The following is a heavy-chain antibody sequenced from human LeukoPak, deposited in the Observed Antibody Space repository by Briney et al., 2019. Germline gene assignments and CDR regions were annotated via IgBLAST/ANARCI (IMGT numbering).Heavy chain of an antibody. CDR1: GGSISSYD. V-gene: IGHV4-4*07. D-gene: IGHD2-8*02. J-gene: IGHJ2*01. Sequence: KSSETLSLTCTVSGGSISSYDWSWIRQPAGKGQEWIGRIYTSGSTNYNPSLKSRVTISVDKSKNQFSLKLSSVTASDTAVYYCATGGSGYWYFDLWGRGTLVTVSS. CDR2: IYTSGST. CDR3: ATGGSGYWYFDL.